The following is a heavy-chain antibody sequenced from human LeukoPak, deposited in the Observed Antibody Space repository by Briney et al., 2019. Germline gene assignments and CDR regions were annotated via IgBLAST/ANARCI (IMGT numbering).Heavy chain of an antibody. CDR2: FDPEDGET. V-gene: IGHV1-24*01. D-gene: IGHD2-21*01. CDR1: GYTLTELF. Sequence: ASVKVSCKVSGYTLTELFMHWVQQAPGKGLEWMGGFDPEDGETIYAQKFQGRVTMTEDTSTDTAYMELSSLRSEDTAVYYCATVVNGDWDWFDPWGQGTLVTVSS. CDR3: ATVVNGDWDWFDP. J-gene: IGHJ5*02.